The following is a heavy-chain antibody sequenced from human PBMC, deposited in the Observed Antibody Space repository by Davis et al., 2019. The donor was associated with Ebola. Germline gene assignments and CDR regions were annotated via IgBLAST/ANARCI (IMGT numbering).Heavy chain of an antibody. CDR3: ARDGSPSRSGKTDY. CDR2: ISSSGSTI. CDR1: GFTFSSYS. D-gene: IGHD3-10*01. J-gene: IGHJ4*02. Sequence: GESLKISCAASGFTFSSYSMNWVRQAPGKGLEWVSSISSSGSTIYYADSVKGRFTISRDNAKNSLYLQMNSLRAEDTAVYYCARDGSPSRSGKTDYWGQGTLVTVSS. V-gene: IGHV3-21*04.